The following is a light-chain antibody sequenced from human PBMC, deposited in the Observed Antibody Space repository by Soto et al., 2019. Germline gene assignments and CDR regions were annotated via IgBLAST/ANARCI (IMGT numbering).Light chain of an antibody. CDR2: DAS. CDR1: QSVGTY. V-gene: IGKV3-11*01. J-gene: IGKJ4*01. Sequence: EIVLTQSPATLSLSPGERATLSCRASQSVGTYLAWYQQKPGQAPRLLIYDASIRATGIPARFSGSGSGTDFNLTISSLEPEDFAVYYCKQRTNWPPLTFGGGTKVELK. CDR3: KQRTNWPPLT.